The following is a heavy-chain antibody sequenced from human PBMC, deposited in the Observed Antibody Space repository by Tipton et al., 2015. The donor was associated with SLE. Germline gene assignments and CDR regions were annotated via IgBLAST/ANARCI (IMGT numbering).Heavy chain of an antibody. V-gene: IGHV3-30*04. Sequence: SLRLSCVVSGITFSSYAMFWVRQAPGKGLEWVSAISFDGSNRYYADSVKGRFTISKDNSKKTLFLQMNNLRAEDTAVYFCAKSLYGSGGHFDYWGQGALVTVSS. CDR3: AKSLYGSGGHFDY. CDR2: ISFDGSNR. J-gene: IGHJ4*02. CDR1: GITFSSYA. D-gene: IGHD3-10*01.